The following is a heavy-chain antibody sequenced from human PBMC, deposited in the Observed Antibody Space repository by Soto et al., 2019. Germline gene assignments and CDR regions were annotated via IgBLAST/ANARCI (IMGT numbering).Heavy chain of an antibody. CDR3: ARWSYLDY. V-gene: IGHV3-23*01. Sequence: GGSLRLSCAASGFSFGSYALSWIRQAPGKGLEWVSTISGSDGKTFYADSVKGRFSISRDTSQSTLYLQMNSLRADDTAMYYCARWSYLDYWGQGTRVTVSS. D-gene: IGHD3-3*01. J-gene: IGHJ4*02. CDR2: ISGSDGKT. CDR1: GFSFGSYA.